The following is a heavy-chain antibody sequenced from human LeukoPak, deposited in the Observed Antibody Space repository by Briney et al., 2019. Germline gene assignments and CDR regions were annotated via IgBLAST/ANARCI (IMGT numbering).Heavy chain of an antibody. CDR3: ARNVYSGSYLGAFDI. V-gene: IGHV1-2*02. CDR1: GYTFTGYY. D-gene: IGHD1-26*01. J-gene: IGHJ3*02. CDR2: INPNSGGT. Sequence: ASVKVSCNASGYTFTGYYMHWVRQAPGQGLEWMGWINPNSGGTNYAQKFQGRVTMTRDTSIITAYMELSRLRSDDTAVYYCARNVYSGSYLGAFDIWGQGTMVTVSS.